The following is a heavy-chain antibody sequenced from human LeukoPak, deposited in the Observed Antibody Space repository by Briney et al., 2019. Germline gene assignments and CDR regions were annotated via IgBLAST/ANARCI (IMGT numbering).Heavy chain of an antibody. Sequence: ASVKASCNASGYTFTSYGISWVRQAPGQGLEWMGWISAYNGNTNYAQKLQGRVTMTTDTSTSTAYMELRSLRSDDTAVYYCARDHNKGGPLHMVRGRFYGYWGQGTLVTVSS. D-gene: IGHD3-10*01. CDR1: GYTFTSYG. V-gene: IGHV1-18*01. CDR2: ISAYNGNT. J-gene: IGHJ4*02. CDR3: ARDHNKGGPLHMVRGRFYGY.